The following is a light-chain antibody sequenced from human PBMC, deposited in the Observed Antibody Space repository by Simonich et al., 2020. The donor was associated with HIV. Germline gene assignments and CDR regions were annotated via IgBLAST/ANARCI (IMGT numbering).Light chain of an antibody. CDR1: QRVLYSSDNKNY. CDR2: WAS. CDR3: QQYYSTPLT. Sequence: DIVMTQSPDSLAVSLGERATINCKSSQRVLYSSDNKNYLAWYQLKPGQPPKLLIYWASTRQSGVPERFSGTGSGTDFTLTISSLQAEDVAVYYCQQYYSTPLTFGGGTKVEI. V-gene: IGKV4-1*01. J-gene: IGKJ4*01.